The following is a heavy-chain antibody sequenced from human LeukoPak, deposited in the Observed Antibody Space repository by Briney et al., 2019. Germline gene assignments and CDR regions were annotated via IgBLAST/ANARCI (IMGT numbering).Heavy chain of an antibody. CDR3: ARHKGYGNYYYYDLDV. V-gene: IGHV5-51*01. CDR2: VYPGDSET. J-gene: IGHJ6*02. D-gene: IGHD5-18*01. Sequence: GESLKISCKGSGYIFTTYWIAWVRQMPGKGLEWMGTVYPGDSETSDNPSFQGQVTISTDKSINTAYLQWSSLKASDTAMYYCARHKGYGNYYYYDLDVWGQGTTVTVSS. CDR1: GYIFTTYW.